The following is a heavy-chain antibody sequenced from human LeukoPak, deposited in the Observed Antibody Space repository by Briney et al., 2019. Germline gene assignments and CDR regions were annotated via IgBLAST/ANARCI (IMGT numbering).Heavy chain of an antibody. CDR2: IYYSGST. CDR3: ARLGGCSGGSCYPPLDY. Sequence: SETLSLTCTVSGGSISSYHWSWIRQPPGKGLEWIGSIYYSGSTYYNPSLKSRVTISVDTSKNQFSLKLSSVTAADTAVYYCARLGGCSGGSCYPPLDYWGQGTLVTVSS. D-gene: IGHD2-15*01. V-gene: IGHV4-59*05. CDR1: GGSISSYH. J-gene: IGHJ4*02.